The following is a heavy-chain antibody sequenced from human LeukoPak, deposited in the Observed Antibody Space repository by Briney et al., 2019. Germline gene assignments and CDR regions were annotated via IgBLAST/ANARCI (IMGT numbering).Heavy chain of an antibody. J-gene: IGHJ6*02. Sequence: PGGSLRHPCAASGLTFSSYAMSWVRQAPGKGLEWVSAISGSGGSTYYADSVKGRFTISRDNSKNTLYLQMNSLRAEDTAVYYCARVVPAAMSPSSYYYYGMDVWGQGTTVTVSS. V-gene: IGHV3-23*01. CDR2: ISGSGGST. CDR1: GLTFSSYA. D-gene: IGHD2-2*01. CDR3: ARVVPAAMSPSSYYYYGMDV.